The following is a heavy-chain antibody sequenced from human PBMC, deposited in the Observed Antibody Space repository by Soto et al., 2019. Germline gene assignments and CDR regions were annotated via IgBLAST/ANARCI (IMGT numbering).Heavy chain of an antibody. Sequence: SETLSLTCAVSSGSISSSNWWSWVRQPPGKGLEWIGEIYHSGSTNYNPSLKSRVTISVDKSKNQFSLKLSSVTAADTAVYYCASLRTSGSFDYWGQGTLVTVSS. J-gene: IGHJ4*02. CDR2: IYHSGST. CDR3: ASLRTSGSFDY. CDR1: SGSISSSNW. D-gene: IGHD2-2*01. V-gene: IGHV4-4*02.